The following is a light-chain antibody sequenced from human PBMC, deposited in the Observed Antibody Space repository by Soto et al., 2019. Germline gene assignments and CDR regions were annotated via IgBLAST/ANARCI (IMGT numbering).Light chain of an antibody. V-gene: IGLV2-14*01. CDR3: TSYTSSSTLSYG. J-gene: IGLJ1*01. Sequence: QSVLTQPASVSGSPGQSITISCTGTSSDVGGYKYVSWYQQYPGKAPKLMIYEVSNRPSGVSNRFSGSKSGNTASLTISGLQAEDEADYYCTSYTSSSTLSYGLRTGPKVAVL. CDR1: SSDVGGYKY. CDR2: EVS.